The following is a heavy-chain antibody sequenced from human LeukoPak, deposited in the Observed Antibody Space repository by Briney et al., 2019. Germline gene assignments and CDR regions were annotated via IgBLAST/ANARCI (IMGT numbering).Heavy chain of an antibody. CDR3: ATDFRGYYDSSGYYSDY. J-gene: IGHJ4*02. CDR2: FHPEDGET. D-gene: IGHD3-22*01. V-gene: IGHV1-24*01. CDR1: GYTLPELS. Sequence: ASVTVSCQVSGYTLPELSMHWVRQAPGKELEWMGGFHPEDGETIYAQKFQGRVTMTEDTSTDTAYMELSSLRSEDTAVYYCATDFRGYYDSSGYYSDYWGQGTLVTVSS.